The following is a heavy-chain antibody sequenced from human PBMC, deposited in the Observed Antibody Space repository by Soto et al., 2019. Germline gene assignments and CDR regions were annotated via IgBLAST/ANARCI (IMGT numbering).Heavy chain of an antibody. V-gene: IGHV4-31*03. CDR2: IYYSGST. J-gene: IGHJ6*02. Sequence: PSETLSLTCTVSGGSISSGGYYWSWIRQHPGKGLEWIGYIYYSGSTYYNPSLKSRVTISVDTSKNQFSLKLSSVTAADTAVYYCARGAYYVFWSGYKSLGMDVWGQGTTVTVSS. D-gene: IGHD3-3*01. CDR3: ARGAYYVFWSGYKSLGMDV. CDR1: GGSISSGGYY.